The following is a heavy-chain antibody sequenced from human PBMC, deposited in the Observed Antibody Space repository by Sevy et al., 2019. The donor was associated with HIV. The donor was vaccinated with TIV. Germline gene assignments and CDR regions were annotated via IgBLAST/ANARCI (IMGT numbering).Heavy chain of an antibody. CDR2: INHSGST. CDR3: ARGRATLPYYYYYYYGMDV. V-gene: IGHV4-34*01. J-gene: IGHJ6*02. CDR1: GGSFSGYY. D-gene: IGHD5-12*01. Sequence: SETLSLTCAVYGGSFSGYYWSWIRQPPGKGLEWIGEINHSGSTNYNPSLKSRVIISVDTSKNQFSLKLSSVTAADTAVYYCARGRATLPYYYYYYYGMDVWGQGTTVTVSS.